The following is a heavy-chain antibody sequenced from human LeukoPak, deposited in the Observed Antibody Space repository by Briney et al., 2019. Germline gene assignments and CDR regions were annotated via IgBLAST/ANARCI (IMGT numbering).Heavy chain of an antibody. V-gene: IGHV3-74*01. J-gene: IGHJ4*02. CDR3: VREIKIMGFRAFDY. D-gene: IGHD3-10*01. CDR2: INDGGTYT. CDR1: GFAFSEYW. Sequence: GGSLRLSCAGSGFAFSEYWMHWARQTPEKGLMWVSRINDGGTYTVYADSVKGRFAVSRDNVENTLYLQMDSLTVEDTGLYYCVREIKIMGFRAFDYWGQGTPVTVSS.